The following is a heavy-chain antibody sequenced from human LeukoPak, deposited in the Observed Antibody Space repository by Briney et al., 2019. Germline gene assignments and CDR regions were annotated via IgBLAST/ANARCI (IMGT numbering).Heavy chain of an antibody. D-gene: IGHD3-10*01. V-gene: IGHV1-2*02. Sequence: ASVKVSCKASGYTFTGYYMHWVRQAPGQGLEWMGWIDPNSGGTNYSQKFQGRVTMTRDTAISTAYMVLNRLRSDDTAVYYCAREYHCGSGNYYNRIDYWGQGTLVTVSS. CDR2: IDPNSGGT. CDR3: AREYHCGSGNYYNRIDY. J-gene: IGHJ4*02. CDR1: GYTFTGYY.